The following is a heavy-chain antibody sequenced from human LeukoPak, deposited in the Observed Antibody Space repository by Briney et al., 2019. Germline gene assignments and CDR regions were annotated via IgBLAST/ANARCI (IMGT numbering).Heavy chain of an antibody. J-gene: IGHJ3*02. CDR1: GGSISSYY. D-gene: IGHD3-3*02. CDR3: ASHVLGRAFDI. CDR2: IYYSGST. V-gene: IGHV4-59*08. Sequence: PSETLPLTCTVSGGSISSYYWSWIRQPPGKGLEWIGYIYYSGSTNYNPSLKSRVTISVDTSKNQFSLKLSSVTAADTAVYYCASHVLGRAFDIWGQGTMVTVSS.